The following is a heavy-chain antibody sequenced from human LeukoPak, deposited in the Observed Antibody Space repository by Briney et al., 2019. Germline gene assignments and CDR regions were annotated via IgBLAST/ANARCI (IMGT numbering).Heavy chain of an antibody. CDR2: IIPIFGTA. J-gene: IGHJ6*02. CDR3: ARDGAIRAYGMDV. Sequence: GASVKVSCKASGGTFSSYAISWVRQAPGQGLEWMGGIIPIFGTANYAQKFQGRVTITADKSTGTAYMELSSLRSEDTAVYYCARDGAIRAYGMDVWGQGTTVTVSS. D-gene: IGHD2-21*01. V-gene: IGHV1-69*06. CDR1: GGTFSSYA.